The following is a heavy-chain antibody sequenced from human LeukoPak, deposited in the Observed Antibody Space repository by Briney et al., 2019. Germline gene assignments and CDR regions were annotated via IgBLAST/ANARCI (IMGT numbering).Heavy chain of an antibody. Sequence: GGFLRLSCAASGFTVSNNYMTWVRQAPGKGLEWVSVIYRGGSTYYADSVKGRFTISRDNSKNTLDLQMNSLRAEDTAVYYCVYSSAWLFFDHWGQGTLVTVSS. CDR3: VYSSAWLFFDH. CDR2: IYRGGST. CDR1: GFTVSNNY. D-gene: IGHD6-19*01. J-gene: IGHJ4*02. V-gene: IGHV3-53*01.